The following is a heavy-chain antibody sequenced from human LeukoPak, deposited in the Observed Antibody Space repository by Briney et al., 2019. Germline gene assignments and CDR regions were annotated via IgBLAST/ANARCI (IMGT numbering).Heavy chain of an antibody. CDR1: GFTFSSSA. Sequence: GGSLRLSCAASGFTFSSSAMSSVRDAPGEGLEWVSAISGSGGSTYYADSVKGRFTISRDNSKNTLYLQMNSLRAEDTAVYYCAGLLWFGELPLNWFDPWGQGTLVTVSS. D-gene: IGHD3-10*01. V-gene: IGHV3-23*01. J-gene: IGHJ5*02. CDR2: ISGSGGST. CDR3: AGLLWFGELPLNWFDP.